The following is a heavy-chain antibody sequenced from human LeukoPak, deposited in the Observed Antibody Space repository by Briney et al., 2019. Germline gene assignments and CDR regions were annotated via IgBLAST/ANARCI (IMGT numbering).Heavy chain of an antibody. J-gene: IGHJ4*02. CDR3: TKDLMTGFSSGWYFGY. D-gene: IGHD6-19*01. CDR1: GXTLHRFA. Sequence: GGSLRLSCAASGXTLHRFAMSWVRQAPGKGLEWLAVTSGTDDSTHYADSVRGRFIISTNSSKKSLHLQMNSLRAEDTAVYYCTKDLMTGFSSGWYFGYWGLGTLVTVSS. V-gene: IGHV3-23*01. CDR2: TSGTDDST.